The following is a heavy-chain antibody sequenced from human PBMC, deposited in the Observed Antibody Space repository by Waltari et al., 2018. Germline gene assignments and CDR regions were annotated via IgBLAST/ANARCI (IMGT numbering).Heavy chain of an antibody. J-gene: IGHJ5*02. CDR2: INPNSGGT. V-gene: IGHV1-2*06. CDR3: ARDSGLITGNWFDP. CDR1: GYPFTGYY. Sequence: QVQLVQSGAEVKKPGASVKVSCKASGYPFTGYYMHWVRQAPGQGLEWMGRINPNSGGTNYAQKFQGRVTMTRDTSISTAYMELSRLRSDDTAVYYCARDSGLITGNWFDPWGQGTLVTVSS. D-gene: IGHD6-19*01.